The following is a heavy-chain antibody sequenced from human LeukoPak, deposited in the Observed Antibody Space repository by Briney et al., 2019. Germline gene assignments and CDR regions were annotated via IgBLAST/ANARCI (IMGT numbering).Heavy chain of an antibody. V-gene: IGHV3-30*01. Sequence: PGAPVRLSCAASGFTFSSYAMHWVRHAPGKGLEWVTVISYDGSNKYYADSVKGRFTISRDNSKNTLYLQMNSLRAEDTAVYYCAREGRRAAAGRGRYMDVWGKRSTVTVSS. D-gene: IGHD6-13*01. CDR2: ISYDGSNK. CDR1: GFTFSSYA. J-gene: IGHJ6*03. CDR3: AREGRRAAAGRGRYMDV.